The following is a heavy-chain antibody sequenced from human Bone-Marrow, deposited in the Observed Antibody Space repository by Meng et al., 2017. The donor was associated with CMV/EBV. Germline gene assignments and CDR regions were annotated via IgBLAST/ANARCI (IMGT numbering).Heavy chain of an antibody. CDR1: GFTFSRNG. J-gene: IGHJ4*02. D-gene: IGHD3-3*01. V-gene: IGHV3-30*02. Sequence: GESLKISCAASGFTFSRNGMNWVRQAPGKGLEWVAFMRYDGSNKYYGDSMKGRVTISRDNSKNTLYLQMNSLRAEDPAVYYCAKDSDDYWVTSYDHWGQGTLVTVSS. CDR2: MRYDGSNK. CDR3: AKDSDDYWVTSYDH.